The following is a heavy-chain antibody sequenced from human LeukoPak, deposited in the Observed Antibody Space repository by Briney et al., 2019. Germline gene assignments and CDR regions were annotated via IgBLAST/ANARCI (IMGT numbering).Heavy chain of an antibody. D-gene: IGHD5-12*01. J-gene: IGHJ3*02. CDR3: ARDTRGYSGYDTPSAFDI. CDR1: GYSIITYH. CDR2: TYYRLTS. Sequence: SETLSLTCTVSGYSIITYHLSWIRQPPGKGLEGIGYTYYRLTSDHNPSLMSRVTMSVHLSTSQIPLKLRSVTAANRALYYCARDTRGYSGYDTPSAFDIRGEGAIVTVSS. V-gene: IGHV4-59*01.